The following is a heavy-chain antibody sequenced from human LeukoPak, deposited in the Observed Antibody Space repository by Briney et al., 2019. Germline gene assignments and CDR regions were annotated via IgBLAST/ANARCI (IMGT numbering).Heavy chain of an antibody. CDR2: ISTRSSYI. J-gene: IGHJ3*02. V-gene: IGHV3-21*01. D-gene: IGHD6-19*01. CDR3: VRIYSSGYYFEGAFDI. Sequence: GGSLRLSCAASGFTFSDYTMNWVRQAPGKGLEWVSSISTRSSYIYYADSVRGRFTISRHDAENSLYLQMNSLRAEDTAVYYCVRIYSSGYYFEGAFDIWGQGTMVTVSS. CDR1: GFTFSDYT.